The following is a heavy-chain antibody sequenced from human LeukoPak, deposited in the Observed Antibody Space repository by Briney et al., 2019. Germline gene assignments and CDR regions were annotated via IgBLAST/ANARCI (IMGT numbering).Heavy chain of an antibody. Sequence: GGSLRLSCAASEFDFSSHAMTWVRQAPGKGLEWVSAISISGSKTYYADSVKGRFTISRDNSKNTLYLQMNSLRAEDTAVYYCASGLELDYWGQGTLVTVSS. V-gene: IGHV3-23*01. J-gene: IGHJ4*02. CDR1: EFDFSSHA. CDR2: ISISGSKT. CDR3: ASGLELDY. D-gene: IGHD6-25*01.